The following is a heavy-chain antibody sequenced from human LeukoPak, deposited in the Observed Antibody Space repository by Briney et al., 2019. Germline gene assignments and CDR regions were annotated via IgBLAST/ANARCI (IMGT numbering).Heavy chain of an antibody. CDR2: INYSGST. D-gene: IGHD3-10*01. V-gene: IGHV4-39*01. J-gene: IGHJ4*02. CDR3: VRYVVYGLGIYYFDY. Sequence: SETLSLTCTVSGGSISSSSHYWRWIRQPPGKGLEWIASINYSGSTYYNPSLKSRVTISVDTSKNQFSLKLGSVTAADTAVFYGVRYVVYGLGIYYFDYWGQGTLVTVSS. CDR1: GGSISSSSHY.